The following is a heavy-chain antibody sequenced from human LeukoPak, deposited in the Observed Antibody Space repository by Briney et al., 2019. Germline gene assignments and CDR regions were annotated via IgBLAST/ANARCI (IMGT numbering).Heavy chain of an antibody. D-gene: IGHD3-3*01. CDR2: ITASGDHT. CDR1: RFTFSNFA. Sequence: GGSLRLSCAASRFTFSNFAMSWVRQAPGKGLEWVSTITASGDHTHYTDSVKGRFTISRDNSKNTLYLQMSSLGAEDTAVYFCAKYYPFWGGSSRYGMDVWGQGTTVTVSS. V-gene: IGHV3-23*01. J-gene: IGHJ6*02. CDR3: AKYYPFWGGSSRYGMDV.